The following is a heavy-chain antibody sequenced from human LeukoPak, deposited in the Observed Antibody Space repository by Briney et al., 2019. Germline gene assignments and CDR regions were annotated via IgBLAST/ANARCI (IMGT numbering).Heavy chain of an antibody. Sequence: ASVKVSCKASGYTFTGYYMHWVRQAPGQGLEWMGWINPNSGGTNYAQKFQGRVTMTRDMSISTAYMELSRLRSDDTAVYYCAILTANLEDFDYWGQGTLVTVSS. CDR2: INPNSGGT. CDR3: AILTANLEDFDY. J-gene: IGHJ4*02. V-gene: IGHV1-2*02. D-gene: IGHD3-3*01. CDR1: GYTFTGYY.